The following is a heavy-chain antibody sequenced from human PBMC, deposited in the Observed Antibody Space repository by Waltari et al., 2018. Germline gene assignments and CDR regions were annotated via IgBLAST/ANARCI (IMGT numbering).Heavy chain of an antibody. CDR1: GGSFSGYY. Sequence: QVQLQQWGAGLLKPSETLSLTCAVYGGSFSGYYWSWIRQPPGKGLEWIGEINHSGSTNYNPSLKSRVTISVDTSKNQFSLKLSSVTAADTAVYYCAETRTGGYWGQGTLVTVSS. J-gene: IGHJ4*02. CDR3: AETRTGGY. V-gene: IGHV4-34*01. CDR2: INHSGST. D-gene: IGHD1-1*01.